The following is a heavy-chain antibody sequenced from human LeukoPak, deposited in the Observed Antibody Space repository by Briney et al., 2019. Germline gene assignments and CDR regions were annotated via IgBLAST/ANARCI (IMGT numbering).Heavy chain of an antibody. V-gene: IGHV3-23*01. J-gene: IGHJ6*03. Sequence: PGGTLRLSCAASGFTFSSSGMTWVRQAPGMGLEWVSAISGSGGSTYYADSVKGRFTISRDNSKNTLYLQMNSLRAEDTAVYYCAKGGYCSSTSCYGYYYYYYMDVRGKGTTVTISS. CDR3: AKGGYCSSTSCYGYYYYYYMDV. CDR2: ISGSGGST. CDR1: GFTFSSSG. D-gene: IGHD2-2*01.